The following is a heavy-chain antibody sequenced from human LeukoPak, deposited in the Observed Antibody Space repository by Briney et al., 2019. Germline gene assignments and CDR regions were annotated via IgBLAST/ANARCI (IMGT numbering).Heavy chain of an antibody. CDR3: ARGSEVHVY. D-gene: IGHD1-26*01. V-gene: IGHV3-7*03. CDR2: IKQDGSEK. Sequence: GSLRLSCAASGLTFSTYWMSWVRQAPGKGLEWVANIKQDGSEKYYVDSVKGRFTISRDNAKNSLYLQMNSLRAEDTAVYYCARGSEVHVYWGQGTLVTVSS. CDR1: GLTFSTYW. J-gene: IGHJ4*02.